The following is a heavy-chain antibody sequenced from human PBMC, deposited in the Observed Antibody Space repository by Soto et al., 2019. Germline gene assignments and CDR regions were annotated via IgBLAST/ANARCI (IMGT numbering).Heavy chain of an antibody. V-gene: IGHV5-51*01. CDR1: GYKFSIYW. CDR2: IYPGDSDT. Sequence: GESLKISCEASGYKFSIYWIAWVRQMPGKGLEWMGVIYPGDSDTRYSPSFQGQVTISADKSINTAYLQRSRLRPSDTAIYYCARANILPNYFTNWFVTWGPGTLVAASS. D-gene: IGHD3-9*01. CDR3: ARANILPNYFTNWFVT. J-gene: IGHJ5*02.